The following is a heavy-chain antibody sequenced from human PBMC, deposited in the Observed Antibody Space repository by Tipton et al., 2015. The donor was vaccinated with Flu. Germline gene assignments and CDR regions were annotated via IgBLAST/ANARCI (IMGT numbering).Heavy chain of an antibody. CDR3: ARAIAVAGTGGYY. CDR1: GFTFSSYW. V-gene: IGHV3-74*01. J-gene: IGHJ4*02. Sequence: SLRLSCAASGFTFSSYWMHWVRQVPGKGLVWVSRINSDASSTSYADSVKGRFTISRDNAKNTLYLQMNSLRAKDTAVYYCARAIAVAGTGGYYWGQGTLVTVSS. CDR2: INSDASST. D-gene: IGHD6-19*01.